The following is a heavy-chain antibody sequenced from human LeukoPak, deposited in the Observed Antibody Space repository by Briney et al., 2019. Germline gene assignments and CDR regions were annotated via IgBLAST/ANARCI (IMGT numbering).Heavy chain of an antibody. Sequence: GGSLRLSCAASGFTFSSYEMSWVRQAPGKGLEWVSYISSSGSTIYYADSLKGRFTISRDNAKISLYLQMNSLRAEDTALYYCARDSLWGTYPLEYWGQGTLVTVSS. CDR2: ISSSGSTI. CDR3: ARDSLWGTYPLEY. CDR1: GFTFSSYE. D-gene: IGHD3-16*01. V-gene: IGHV3-48*03. J-gene: IGHJ4*02.